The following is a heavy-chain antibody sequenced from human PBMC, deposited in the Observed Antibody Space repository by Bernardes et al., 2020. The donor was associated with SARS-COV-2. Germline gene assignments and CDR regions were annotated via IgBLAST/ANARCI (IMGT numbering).Heavy chain of an antibody. Sequence: GGSRRLSCEASGFNFEEYTMHWVRQPPGKGLEWISLIAWDGSGTFYAESVEGRFTISRDNSKNSLYLQMDSLKNEDTGLYYCAKGGYGGIHFDSWGQGTLVTVSS. CDR2: IAWDGSGT. V-gene: IGHV3-43*01. D-gene: IGHD5-12*01. J-gene: IGHJ4*02. CDR3: AKGGYGGIHFDS. CDR1: GFNFEEYT.